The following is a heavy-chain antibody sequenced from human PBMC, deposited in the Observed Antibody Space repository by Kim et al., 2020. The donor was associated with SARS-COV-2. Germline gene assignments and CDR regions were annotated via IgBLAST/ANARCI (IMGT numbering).Heavy chain of an antibody. D-gene: IGHD6-19*01. CDR1: GFTFDDYA. CDR3: AKDIRVAVAYYYYGMDV. Sequence: GGSLRLSCAASGFTFDDYAMHWVRQAPGKGLEWVSLISWDGGSTYYADSVKGRFTISRDNSKNSLYLQMNSLRAEDTALYYCAKDIRVAVAYYYYGMDVWGQGTTVTVSS. V-gene: IGHV3-43D*03. J-gene: IGHJ6*02. CDR2: ISWDGGST.